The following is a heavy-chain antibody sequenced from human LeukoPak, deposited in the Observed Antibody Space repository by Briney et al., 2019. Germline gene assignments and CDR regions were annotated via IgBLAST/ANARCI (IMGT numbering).Heavy chain of an antibody. CDR3: AKGIGSSPFPYHMDV. CDR2: IISSGSTI. CDR1: RFTFSDYY. V-gene: IGHV3-11*04. J-gene: IGHJ6*03. D-gene: IGHD2-21*01. Sequence: GQSMTPASAVSRFTFSDYYISWIRQAPGKGLGWVSYIISSGSTIYYAGSVKGRFTISRDNSKTTLYLQMNSLRAEDTAVYYCAKGIGSSPFPYHMDVCGKGTTVTISS.